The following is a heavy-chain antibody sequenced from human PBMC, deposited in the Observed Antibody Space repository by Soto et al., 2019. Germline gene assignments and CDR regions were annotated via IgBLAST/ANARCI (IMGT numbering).Heavy chain of an antibody. CDR2: TYTGGTT. CDR3: ARAYGDYGNWYFDL. V-gene: IGHV3-53*01. Sequence: EVRLVESGGGLMQPGGSLRLSCAASGFSVSTNYMTWVRQAPEKGLEWVSVTYTGGTTYYADSVNGRFTISRDNSKNTLYLQMDSLRGEDTAVYYCARAYGDYGNWYFDLWGRGTLVTVSS. D-gene: IGHD4-17*01. J-gene: IGHJ2*01. CDR1: GFSVSTNY.